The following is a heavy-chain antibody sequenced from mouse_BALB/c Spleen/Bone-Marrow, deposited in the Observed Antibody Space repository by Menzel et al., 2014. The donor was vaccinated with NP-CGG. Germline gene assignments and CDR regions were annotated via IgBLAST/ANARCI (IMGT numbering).Heavy chain of an antibody. CDR1: GYSFTGYT. J-gene: IGHJ4*01. V-gene: IGHV1-37*01. Sequence: DVKLQESGPELVKPGASMKISCKASGYSFTGYTMNWVKQSHGKNLEWIGLINPYNGGTSYNQKFKGKATLTVDKSSSTAHMELLSLTSEDSAVYYCARWAIYYDYGEDYAMDYWGQGTSVTVSS. CDR2: INPYNGGT. D-gene: IGHD2-4*01. CDR3: ARWAIYYDYGEDYAMDY.